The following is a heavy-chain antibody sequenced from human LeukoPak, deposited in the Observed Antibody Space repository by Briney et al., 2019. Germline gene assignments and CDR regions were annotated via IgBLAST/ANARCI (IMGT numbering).Heavy chain of an antibody. J-gene: IGHJ4*02. CDR3: ARHWELLYVFDY. V-gene: IGHV4-39*01. D-gene: IGHD1-26*01. CDR2: IYYSGST. Sequence: PSETLSLTCTVSGGSISRSSYYWGWIRPPPGKGLEWIGSIYYSGSTYYNPSLKSRVTISVDTSKNQFSLKLSSVTAADTAVHYCARHWELLYVFDYWGQGTLVTVSS. CDR1: GGSISRSSYY.